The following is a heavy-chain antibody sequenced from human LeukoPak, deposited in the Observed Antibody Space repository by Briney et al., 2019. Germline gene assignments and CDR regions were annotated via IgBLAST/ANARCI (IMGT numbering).Heavy chain of an antibody. V-gene: IGHV1-2*02. CDR3: ARAGVVVVAATRLYYYYYYGMDV. J-gene: IGHJ6*02. Sequence: ASVKVSCKASGYTFTGYYMHWVRQAPGKGLEWMGWINPNSGGTNYAQKFQGRVTMTRDTSISTAYMELSRLRSDDTAVYYCARAGVVVVAATRLYYYYYYGMDVWGQGTTVTVSS. D-gene: IGHD2-15*01. CDR1: GYTFTGYY. CDR2: INPNSGGT.